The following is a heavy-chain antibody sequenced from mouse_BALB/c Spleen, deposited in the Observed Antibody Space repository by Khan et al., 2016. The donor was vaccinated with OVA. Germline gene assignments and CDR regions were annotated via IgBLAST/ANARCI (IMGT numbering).Heavy chain of an antibody. V-gene: IGHV9-1*02. D-gene: IGHD6-2*01. Sequence: QIQLVQSGPELKKPGETVKISCKASGYTFTNYGMNWVKQAPGKGLKWMGWINTYTGEPTYADDFKGRFVFSLETSASTAYLLISNLKNEDMTTDFCARLSSYWYSDVWGGGTTVTVSS. J-gene: IGHJ1*01. CDR3: ARLSSYWYSDV. CDR1: GYTFTNYG. CDR2: INTYTGEP.